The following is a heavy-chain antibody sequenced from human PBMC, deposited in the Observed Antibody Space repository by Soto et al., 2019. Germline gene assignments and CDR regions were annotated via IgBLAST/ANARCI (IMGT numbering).Heavy chain of an antibody. D-gene: IGHD2-15*01. J-gene: IGHJ4*02. CDR1: GGSISSTNW. Sequence: QVQLQQSGPRLARPSGTLSLTCVVSGGSISSTNWWTWVRQTPGKGLEWIGEVYHTGSTKYNPSLKNRVTISLDKSKNQFSLNLKSVTAADTAVYYCATLPPRIVVVVLPIPSWGQGTLVTVSS. CDR2: VYHTGST. CDR3: ATLPPRIVVVVLPIPS. V-gene: IGHV4-4*02.